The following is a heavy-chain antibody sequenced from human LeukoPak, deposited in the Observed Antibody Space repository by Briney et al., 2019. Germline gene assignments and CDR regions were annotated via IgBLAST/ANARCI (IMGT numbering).Heavy chain of an antibody. Sequence: GGSLTLSCVASGFTFSPYAMSWVRQAPGKGLEWVSAISGSGGSTYYADSVKGRFTISRDNSKNTLYLQMNSLRAEDTAVYYCAKGMVRGVGAAFDIWGQGTMATVSS. CDR1: GFTFSPYA. J-gene: IGHJ3*02. CDR3: AKGMVRGVGAAFDI. CDR2: ISGSGGST. D-gene: IGHD3-10*01. V-gene: IGHV3-23*01.